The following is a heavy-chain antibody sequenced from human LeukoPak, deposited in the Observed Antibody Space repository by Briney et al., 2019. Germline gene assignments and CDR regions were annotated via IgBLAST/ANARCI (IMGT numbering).Heavy chain of an antibody. CDR3: ARAGRWEGRPHAFDI. CDR1: GGSISNYY. D-gene: IGHD1-26*01. V-gene: IGHV4-59*01. J-gene: IGHJ3*02. CDR2: IYYSGIT. Sequence: SETLSLTCTVSGGSISNYYWNCIRQPPGKGLEWIGYIYYSGITNYNPSLKSRVARSVDTSKLQFALKPSSVTAADTAVYYCARAGRWEGRPHAFDIWGQGPMVAVSS.